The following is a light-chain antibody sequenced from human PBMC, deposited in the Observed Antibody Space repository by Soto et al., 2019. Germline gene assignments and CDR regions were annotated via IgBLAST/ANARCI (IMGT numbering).Light chain of an antibody. CDR3: QQSSSSPPT. CDR1: QSISNH. J-gene: IGKJ1*01. CDR2: AAS. Sequence: EIQMSQCTSSLSASVEDRVIMTCRASQSISNHLNWYRQKPGKAPKLLIFAASSLQSGVPSRFSGSRSGPDFTLTISSLQPEDFATYYCQQSSSSPPTFGQGTKVDI. V-gene: IGKV1-39*01.